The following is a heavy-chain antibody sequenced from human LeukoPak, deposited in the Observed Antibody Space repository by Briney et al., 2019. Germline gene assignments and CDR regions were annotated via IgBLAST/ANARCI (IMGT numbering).Heavy chain of an antibody. CDR1: GFTVSSNY. J-gene: IGHJ4*02. Sequence: PGGSLRLSCAASGFTVSSNYMSWVRQAPGKGLEWVSVIYSGDSTYYADSVKGRFTISRDNSKNTLYLQMNSLRAEDTAVYYCARPFGELPLYWGQETLVTVSS. CDR2: IYSGDST. CDR3: ARPFGELPLY. D-gene: IGHD3-10*01. V-gene: IGHV3-53*01.